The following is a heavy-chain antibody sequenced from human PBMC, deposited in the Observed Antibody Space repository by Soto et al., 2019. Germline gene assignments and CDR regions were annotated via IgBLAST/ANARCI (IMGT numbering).Heavy chain of an antibody. V-gene: IGHV5-51*01. CDR3: GFAQYSWNQGWSRP. CDR2: IYPGDSDT. D-gene: IGHD1-20*01. CDR1: GYSFTSYW. J-gene: IGHJ5*02. Sequence: PGESLKISCKGSGYSFTSYWIGWVRQMPGKGLEWMGIIYPGDSDTRYSPSFQGQVTISADKSISTAYLQWSSLKASDTAMYYFGFAQYSWNQGWSRPWCPTTLVTVSS.